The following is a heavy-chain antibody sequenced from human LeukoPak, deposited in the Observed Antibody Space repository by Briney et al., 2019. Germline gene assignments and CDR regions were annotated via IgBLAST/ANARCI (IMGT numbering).Heavy chain of an antibody. V-gene: IGHV4-31*03. J-gene: IGHJ6*04. CDR1: GGSISSGGYY. Sequence: HSETLSLTCTVSGGSISSGGYYWSWIRQHPGKGLEWIGYIYYSGSTYYNPSLKSRVTISVDTSKNQFSLKLSSVTAADTAVYYCARGLTDNYYYYGMDVWGKGTTVTVSS. CDR2: IYYSGST. CDR3: ARGLTDNYYYYGMDV. D-gene: IGHD3-9*01.